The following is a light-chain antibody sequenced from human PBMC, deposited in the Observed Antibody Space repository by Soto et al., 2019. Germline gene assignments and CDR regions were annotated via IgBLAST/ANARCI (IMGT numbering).Light chain of an antibody. CDR1: QTISSW. V-gene: IGKV1-5*03. CDR2: KAS. Sequence: LSTVSVSIGDRVIITSPASQTISSWLAWYQQIPGKAPKLLIYKASTLKSGVPSRFSGSGSGTEFTLTISSLQPDDFATYYCQHYNSYLEAFGQRSKVDIK. CDR3: QHYNSYLEA. J-gene: IGKJ1*01.